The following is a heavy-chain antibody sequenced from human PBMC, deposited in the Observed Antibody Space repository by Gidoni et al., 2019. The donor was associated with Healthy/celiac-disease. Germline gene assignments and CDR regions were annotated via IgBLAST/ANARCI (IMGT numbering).Heavy chain of an antibody. CDR3: AKDATYDFWSGYQAFDY. D-gene: IGHD3-3*01. Sequence: VQLLESGGGLVQPGVSLRLSCAASGFTFSSYAMSWVRQAPGKGLDWVSAMSGSGVITYYADSVKGRFTISRDNSKNTLYLQMNSLRAEDTAVYYCAKDATYDFWSGYQAFDYWGQGTLVTVSS. V-gene: IGHV3-23*01. J-gene: IGHJ4*02. CDR1: GFTFSSYA. CDR2: MSGSGVIT.